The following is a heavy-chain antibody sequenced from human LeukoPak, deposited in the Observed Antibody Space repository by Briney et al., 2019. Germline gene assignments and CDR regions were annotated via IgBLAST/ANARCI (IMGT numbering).Heavy chain of an antibody. J-gene: IGHJ4*02. CDR2: LYSDGNT. CDR1: GFTVITND. Sequence: GGFLRLSRAASGFTVITNDMTWVRQAPGKGLEWVSVLYSDGNTKYADSVQGRFTISRDNSKNTLYLEMNSLSPDDTAVYYCARGVEPLAANTLAYWGQGTLVTVSS. D-gene: IGHD1-14*01. V-gene: IGHV3-53*01. CDR3: ARGVEPLAANTLAY.